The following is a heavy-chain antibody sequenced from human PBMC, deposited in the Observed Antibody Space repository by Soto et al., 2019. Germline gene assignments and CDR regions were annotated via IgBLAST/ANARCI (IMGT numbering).Heavy chain of an antibody. CDR2: IYWDDDK. V-gene: IGHV2-5*02. D-gene: IGHD3-10*01. CDR1: GFSLTSYAVG. J-gene: IGHJ5*02. Sequence: QITLNESGPTLVTPTQTLTLTCTFSGFSLTSYAVGVGWFRQSPGKALEWLAIIYWDDDKHYRPSLESRLTITXNXSXSXXLLTMTNMEPSDTATYYCAHRGASSSGSYLSWLDPWGQGILVTVSS. CDR3: AHRGASSSGSYLSWLDP.